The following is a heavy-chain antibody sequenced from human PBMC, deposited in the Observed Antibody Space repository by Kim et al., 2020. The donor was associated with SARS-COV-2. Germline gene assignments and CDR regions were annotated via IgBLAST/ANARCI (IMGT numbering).Heavy chain of an antibody. Sequence: GGSLRLSCAASGFTFSSYSMNWVRQAPGKGLEWVSSISSSSSYIYYADSVKGRFTISRDHAKNSLYLQMNSLRAEDTAVYYCAREYDYGDYNYYYYGMDVRGQGTTVTVSS. CDR1: GFTFSSYS. D-gene: IGHD4-17*01. CDR3: AREYDYGDYNYYYYGMDV. J-gene: IGHJ6*02. CDR2: ISSSSSYI. V-gene: IGHV3-21*01.